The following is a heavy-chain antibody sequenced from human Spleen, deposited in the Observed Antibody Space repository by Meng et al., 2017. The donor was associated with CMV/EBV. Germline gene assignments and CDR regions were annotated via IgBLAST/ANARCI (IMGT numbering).Heavy chain of an antibody. Sequence: GESLKISCAASGFTFSTYSMNWVRQAPGKGLEWVSSISSSSSYIYYADSVKGRFTISRDNAKNSLYLQMNSLRAEDTAVYYCARELGRNYYGSGESWGMDVWGQGTTVTVSS. CDR1: GFTFSTYS. V-gene: IGHV3-21*01. J-gene: IGHJ6*02. D-gene: IGHD3-10*01. CDR3: ARELGRNYYGSGESWGMDV. CDR2: ISSSSSYI.